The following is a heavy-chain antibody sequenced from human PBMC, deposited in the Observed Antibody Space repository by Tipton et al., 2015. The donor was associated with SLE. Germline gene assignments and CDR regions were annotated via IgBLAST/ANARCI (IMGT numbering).Heavy chain of an antibody. J-gene: IGHJ4*02. D-gene: IGHD4/OR15-4a*01. Sequence: QLVQSGPEVKKPGESLKISCKGSGYSFTDYWIGWVRQMPGKGLEWMGIIYPGESDTRYSPAFQGQVTISADQSISTAYLQWTRLRASDAAMYYCARHLSGHYGPSFDYWGQGTLVTVSS. CDR3: ARHLSGHYGPSFDY. CDR1: GYSFTDYW. CDR2: IYPGESDT. V-gene: IGHV5-51*01.